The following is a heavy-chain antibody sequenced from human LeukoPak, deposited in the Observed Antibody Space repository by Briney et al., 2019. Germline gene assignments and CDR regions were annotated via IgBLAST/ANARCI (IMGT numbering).Heavy chain of an antibody. V-gene: IGHV4-34*01. J-gene: IGHJ4*02. Sequence: SETLSLTCAVYGGSFSGYYWSWIRQPPGKGLEWIGEINHSGSTNYNPSLKSRVTISVDTSKNQSSLKLSSVTAADTAVYYCAREMVGGTRSFDYWGQGTLVTVSS. CDR1: GGSFSGYY. CDR3: AREMVGGTRSFDY. D-gene: IGHD1-1*01. CDR2: INHSGST.